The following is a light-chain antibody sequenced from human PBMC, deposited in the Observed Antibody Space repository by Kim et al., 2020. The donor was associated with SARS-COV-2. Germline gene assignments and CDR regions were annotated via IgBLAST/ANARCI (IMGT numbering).Light chain of an antibody. V-gene: IGKV3-11*01. CDR3: QHRRNWPLLS. Sequence: SPGEGATLSCRASQSVGSFLAWDQHKPSQPPRLLIYDASNRATAIPARFSGSGSGTDFTLTISSLGPEDSAVYYCQHRRNWPLLSFGGGTKVDIK. CDR1: QSVGSF. J-gene: IGKJ4*01. CDR2: DAS.